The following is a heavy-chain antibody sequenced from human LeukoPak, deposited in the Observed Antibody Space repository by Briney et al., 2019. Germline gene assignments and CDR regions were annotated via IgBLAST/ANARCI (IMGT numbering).Heavy chain of an antibody. J-gene: IGHJ4*02. V-gene: IGHV3-23*01. CDR2: ITSSGDGT. D-gene: IGHD3-22*01. Sequence: GASLRLSCTASGFTFSSYAMTWVRQAPGKGLECVSTITSSGDGTYYADSVKGRFTISRDNPKNTLYLQMNSLRAEDTAVYYCAKDYDSSVYDFPFDDWGQGTLVTVYS. CDR1: GFTFSSYA. CDR3: AKDYDSSVYDFPFDD.